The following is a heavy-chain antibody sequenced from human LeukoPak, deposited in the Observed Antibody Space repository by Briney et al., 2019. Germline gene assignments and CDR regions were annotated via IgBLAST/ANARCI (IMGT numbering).Heavy chain of an antibody. CDR1: GFTFSSYA. CDR3: ARDQGSSWYGDY. D-gene: IGHD6-13*01. Sequence: GGSLRLSCAASGFTFSSYAMHWVRQAPGKGLEWVAVISYDGSNKYYADSVKGRFTISRDNSKNTLYLQMNSLRAEDTAVYYCARDQGSSWYGDYWGQGTLVTVSS. V-gene: IGHV3-30-3*01. CDR2: ISYDGSNK. J-gene: IGHJ4*02.